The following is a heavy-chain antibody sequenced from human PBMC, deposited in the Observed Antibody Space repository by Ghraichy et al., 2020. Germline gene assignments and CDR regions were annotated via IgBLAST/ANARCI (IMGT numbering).Heavy chain of an antibody. CDR3: ARGIVVVPAAKYHYYYYMDV. J-gene: IGHJ6*03. CDR2: INHSGST. D-gene: IGHD2-2*01. Sequence: SETLSLTCAVYGGSFSGYYWSWIRQPPGKGLEWIGEINHSGSTNYNPSLKSRVTISVDTSKNQFSLKLSSVTAADTAVYYCARGIVVVPAAKYHYYYYMDVWGKGTTVTVSS. CDR1: GGSFSGYY. V-gene: IGHV4-34*01.